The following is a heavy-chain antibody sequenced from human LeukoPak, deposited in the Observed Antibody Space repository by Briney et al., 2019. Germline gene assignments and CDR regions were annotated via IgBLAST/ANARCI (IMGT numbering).Heavy chain of an antibody. CDR2: INHSGST. J-gene: IGHJ4*02. CDR3: AREFEEGYYDSSGYYDY. CDR1: GGSFSGYY. D-gene: IGHD3-22*01. V-gene: IGHV4-34*01. Sequence: SETLSLTCAVYGGSFSGYYWSWIRQPPGKGLEWIGEINHSGSTNYNPSLKSRVTISVDTSKNQFSLKLSSVTAADTAVYYCAREFEEGYYDSSGYYDYWGQGTLVTVSS.